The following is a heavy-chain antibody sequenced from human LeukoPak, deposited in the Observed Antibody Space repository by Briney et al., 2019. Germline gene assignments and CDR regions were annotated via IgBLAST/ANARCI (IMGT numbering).Heavy chain of an antibody. Sequence: SETLSLTCTVSGYSISSGYYWGWIRQPPGKGLEWIGSIYHSGSTYYNPSLKSRVTISVDTSKNQFSLKLSSVTAADTAVYYCAREGYTSGWYLFDYWGQGTLVTVSS. J-gene: IGHJ4*02. D-gene: IGHD6-19*01. CDR2: IYHSGST. CDR1: GYSISSGYY. V-gene: IGHV4-38-2*02. CDR3: AREGYTSGWYLFDY.